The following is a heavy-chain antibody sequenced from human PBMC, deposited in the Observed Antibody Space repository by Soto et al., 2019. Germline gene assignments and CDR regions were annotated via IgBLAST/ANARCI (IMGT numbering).Heavy chain of an antibody. D-gene: IGHD1-26*01. CDR3: AKNQGVELVPLATVDWFDP. J-gene: IGHJ5*02. CDR2: ISGSGFKK. V-gene: IGHV3-23*01. Sequence: GGSLRLSCAASGFIFENFGMSWVRQSPGKGLEWISSISGSGFKKYYADSVKGRFTISRDNSKSTVYLELNNLSAEDTAVYHCAKNQGVELVPLATVDWFDPWGQGSVVTVS. CDR1: GFIFENFG.